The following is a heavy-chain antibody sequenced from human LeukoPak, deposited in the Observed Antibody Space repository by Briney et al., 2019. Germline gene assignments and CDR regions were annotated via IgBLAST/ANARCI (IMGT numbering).Heavy chain of an antibody. J-gene: IGHJ6*03. V-gene: IGHV1-46*01. CDR1: GYTFTRYY. D-gene: IGHD5-18*01. CDR3: ARGVDTAMVWFHYYFMDV. Sequence: ASVEVSCKASGYTFTRYYMHWVRQAPGQGLEWMGIINPGGGRTTYAQRFQGRATMTRDMSTSTVYMEVSSLRSEDTAVYYCARGVDTAMVWFHYYFMDVWGKGTTVTVSS. CDR2: INPGGGRT.